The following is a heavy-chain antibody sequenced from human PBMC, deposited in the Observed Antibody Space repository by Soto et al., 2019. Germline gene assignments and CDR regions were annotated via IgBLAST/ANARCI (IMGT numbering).Heavy chain of an antibody. CDR1: GGSISSGGYY. CDR2: IYYTGNT. J-gene: IGHJ3*02. Sequence: PAETLSLTCTVSGGSISSGGYYWSWIRQHPEKGLEWIGYIYYTGNTYYNASLKSRVTISVDTSNNQFSLKLSSVTAADTAVYYCARVCISSSDSFDIWGQGTTVTVSS. V-gene: IGHV4-31*03. D-gene: IGHD6-6*01. CDR3: ARVCISSSDSFDI.